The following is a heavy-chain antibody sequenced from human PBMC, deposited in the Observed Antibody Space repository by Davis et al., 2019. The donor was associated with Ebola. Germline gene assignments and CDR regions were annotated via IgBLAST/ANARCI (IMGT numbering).Heavy chain of an antibody. D-gene: IGHD6-13*01. CDR3: ARDSSSWYNYYYGMDV. Sequence: GESLKISCAASGFTFSSYEMNWVRQAPGKGLEWVSYISSSGSTIYYADSVKGRFTISRDNAKNSLYLQMNSLRAEDTAVYYCARDSSSWYNYYYGMDVWGQGTTVTVSS. CDR1: GFTFSSYE. CDR2: ISSSGSTI. V-gene: IGHV3-48*03. J-gene: IGHJ6*02.